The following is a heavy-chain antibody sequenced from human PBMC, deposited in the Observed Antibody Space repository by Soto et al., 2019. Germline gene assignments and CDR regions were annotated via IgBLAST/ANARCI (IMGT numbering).Heavy chain of an antibody. CDR1: RFTFSGYS. J-gene: IGHJ4*02. CDR2: ISGSGGST. Sequence: EVQLLESGGGLVQPGGSLRLSCAASRFTFSGYSMSWVRQAPGKGLEWFSGISGSGGSTYYADSVKGRFTISRDNSESTLFLQMNSLRAEDTALYYCAKSYGDTWKHYYFDYWGQGTLVTFSS. V-gene: IGHV3-23*01. CDR3: AKSYGDTWKHYYFDY. D-gene: IGHD3-3*02.